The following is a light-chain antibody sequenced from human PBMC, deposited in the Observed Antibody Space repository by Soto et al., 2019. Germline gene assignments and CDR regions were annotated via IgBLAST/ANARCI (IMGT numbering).Light chain of an antibody. CDR2: GNS. Sequence: QAVVTQPPSVSGAPGQRVTISCTGSSSNIGTGYDVHWYQQLPETAPKLLTYGNSNRPSGVPDRFSGSKSGTSASLAITGLQAEDEADYYCQSYDSSLSVVFGGGTKLTVL. CDR1: SSNIGTGYD. CDR3: QSYDSSLSVV. J-gene: IGLJ3*02. V-gene: IGLV1-40*01.